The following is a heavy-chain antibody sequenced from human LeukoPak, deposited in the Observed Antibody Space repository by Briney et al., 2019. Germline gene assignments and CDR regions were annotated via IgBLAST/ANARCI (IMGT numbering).Heavy chain of an antibody. CDR2: ISYEDGSNK. D-gene: IGHD2-2*02. V-gene: IGHV3-30*04. J-gene: IGHJ4*02. Sequence: SGGSLRLSCAASGFTFSSFALHWVRQAPGKGLEWVAVISYEDGSNKYYADSVKGRFTISRDNSEHTVYLQMNSLRTEDTAVYYCARESGGNTPYYFDYWGQGTLVTVSS. CDR3: ARESGGNTPYYFDY. CDR1: GFTFSSFA.